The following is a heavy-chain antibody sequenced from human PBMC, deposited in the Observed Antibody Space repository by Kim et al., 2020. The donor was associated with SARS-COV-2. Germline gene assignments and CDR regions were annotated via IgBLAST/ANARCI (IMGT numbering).Heavy chain of an antibody. V-gene: IGHV4-4*07. CDR1: GGSISSYY. CDR3: ARVDVTGYSSGCYWFDP. Sequence: SETLSLTCTVSGGSISSYYWSWIRQPAGKGLEWIGRIYTSGSTNYNPSPKSRVTMSVDTSKNQFSLTLSSVTAADTAVYYCARVDVTGYSSGCYWFDPWGQGTLVTVSS. J-gene: IGHJ5*02. CDR2: IYTSGST. D-gene: IGHD6-19*01.